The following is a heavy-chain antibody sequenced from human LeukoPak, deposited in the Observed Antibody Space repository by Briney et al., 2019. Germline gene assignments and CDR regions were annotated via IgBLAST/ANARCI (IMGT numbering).Heavy chain of an antibody. V-gene: IGHV1-18*01. CDR3: ARDLKMGYSSGRYSWGTGSSNDY. D-gene: IGHD6-19*01. CDR2: ISAHFDKT. J-gene: IGHJ4*02. Sequence: GASVKVSCKASGYALINFGFTWVRQAPGQGLEWMGWISAHFDKTNYAQKFHGRLTLTTDTSTSTVYMELRSLRSDDTAVYYCARDLKMGYSSGRYSWGTGSSNDYWGQGTLVTVSS. CDR1: GYALINFG.